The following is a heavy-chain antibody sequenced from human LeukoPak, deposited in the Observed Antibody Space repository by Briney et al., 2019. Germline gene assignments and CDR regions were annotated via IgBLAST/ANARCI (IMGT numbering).Heavy chain of an antibody. Sequence: ASVKVSCKASGYTFISYGISWVRQAPGQGLEWMGWITAYNGNTNYTQNLQGRVTMTTDTSTSTAYMELRSLRSDDTAVYYCARVQPDYTDAFDIWGQGTMVTVSS. D-gene: IGHD4-11*01. CDR3: ARVQPDYTDAFDI. J-gene: IGHJ3*02. V-gene: IGHV1-18*01. CDR2: ITAYNGNT. CDR1: GYTFISYG.